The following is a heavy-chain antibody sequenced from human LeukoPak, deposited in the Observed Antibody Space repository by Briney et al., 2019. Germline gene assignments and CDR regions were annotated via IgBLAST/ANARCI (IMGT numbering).Heavy chain of an antibody. Sequence: GGSLRLSCAASGFTFSSYGMHWVRQAPGKGLEWVAVISYDGSNKYYADSVKGRFTISRDNSKNTLYLQMNSLRAEDTAVYYCAQERDYGDFYFDYWGQGTLVTVSS. CDR3: AQERDYGDFYFDY. V-gene: IGHV3-30*18. CDR2: ISYDGSNK. J-gene: IGHJ4*02. CDR1: GFTFSSYG. D-gene: IGHD4-17*01.